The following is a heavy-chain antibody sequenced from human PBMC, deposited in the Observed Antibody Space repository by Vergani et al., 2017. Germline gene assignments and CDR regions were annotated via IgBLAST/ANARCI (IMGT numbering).Heavy chain of an antibody. J-gene: IGHJ3*02. V-gene: IGHV1-69*04. CDR3: ARVRQPRAAFDI. Sequence: QVQLVQSGAEVKKPGSSVKVSCKASGGTFSSYAISWVRQAPGQGLEWMGRIIPILGIANYAQKFQGRVTMTTDTSTSTAYMGLRSLRSDDTAVYYRARVRQPRAAFDIWGQGTMVTVSS. CDR2: IIPILGIA. CDR1: GGTFSSYA. D-gene: IGHD2-2*01.